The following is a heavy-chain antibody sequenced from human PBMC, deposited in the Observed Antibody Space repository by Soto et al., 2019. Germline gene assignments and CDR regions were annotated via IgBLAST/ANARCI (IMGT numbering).Heavy chain of an antibody. CDR2: IYYSGST. V-gene: IGHV4-59*12. D-gene: IGHD2-15*01. CDR3: ARDVVGYCIFNRCPRPLHYNGMDV. J-gene: IGHJ6*02. CDR1: GGSISSYY. Sequence: PSEPLSLTCTVSGGSISSYYWSWIRQPPGKGLEWIGYIYYSGSTNYNPSLKSRVTISVDTSKNQFSLNLSSVTAADTAVYYCARDVVGYCIFNRCPRPLHYNGMDVWGQGTTVTVS.